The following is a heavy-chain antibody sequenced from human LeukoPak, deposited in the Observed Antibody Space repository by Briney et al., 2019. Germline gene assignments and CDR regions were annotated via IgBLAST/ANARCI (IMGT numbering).Heavy chain of an antibody. V-gene: IGHV4-34*01. CDR2: INHSGST. D-gene: IGHD6-13*01. J-gene: IGHJ5*02. CDR3: AREPAAGRYNWFDP. CDR1: GGSFSGYY. Sequence: PSETLSLTCAVYGGSFSGYYWSWIRQPPGKGLEWIGEINHSGSTNYNPSLKSRVTISVDTSKNQFSLKLSSVTAADTAVYYCAREPAAGRYNWFDPWGQGTLVTVSS.